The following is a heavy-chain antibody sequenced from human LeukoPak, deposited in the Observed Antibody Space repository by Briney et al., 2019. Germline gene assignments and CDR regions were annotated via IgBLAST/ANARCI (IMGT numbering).Heavy chain of an antibody. D-gene: IGHD2-15*01. CDR1: GGTFSSYA. J-gene: IGHJ6*02. V-gene: IGHV1-69*04. CDR2: IIPILGIA. CDR3: ARGAEDIVVVVAATHYYYGMDV. Sequence: SVKVSCKASGGTFSSYAISWVRQAPGQGLEWMGRIIPILGIANYAQKFQGRVTITADKSTSTAYMELSSLRSEDTAVYYCARGAEDIVVVVAATHYYYGMDVWGQGTTVTVSS.